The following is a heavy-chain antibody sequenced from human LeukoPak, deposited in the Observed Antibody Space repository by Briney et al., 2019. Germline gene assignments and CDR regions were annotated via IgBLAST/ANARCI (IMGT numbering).Heavy chain of an antibody. Sequence: GASVKVSCKASGYTFTSYGISWVRQAPGQGLEWMGWISAYNGNTNYAQKLQGRVTMSTDTSTSTAYMELRSLRSDDTAVYYCARDGSYFNTGPLDYWGQGTLVTVSS. D-gene: IGHD2-21*01. CDR3: ARDGSYFNTGPLDY. CDR2: ISAYNGNT. V-gene: IGHV1-18*01. CDR1: GYTFTSYG. J-gene: IGHJ4*02.